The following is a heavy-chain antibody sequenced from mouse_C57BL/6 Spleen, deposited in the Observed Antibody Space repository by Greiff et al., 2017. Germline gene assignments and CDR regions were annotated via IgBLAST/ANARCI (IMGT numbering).Heavy chain of an antibody. CDR1: GYSITSDY. Sequence: EVKLLESGPGLAKPSQTLSLTCSVTGYSITSDYWNWIREFPGNKLEYMGYISYSGSTYYNPSLKSRISITRDTSKNQYYLQLNSVTTEDTATYYCARSYYGSSYIDYWGQGTTLTVSS. D-gene: IGHD1-1*01. V-gene: IGHV3-8*01. CDR3: ARSYYGSSYIDY. J-gene: IGHJ2*01. CDR2: ISYSGST.